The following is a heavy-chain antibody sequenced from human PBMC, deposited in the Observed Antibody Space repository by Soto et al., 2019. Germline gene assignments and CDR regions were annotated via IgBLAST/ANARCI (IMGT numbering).Heavy chain of an antibody. CDR2: LIPLFGTT. J-gene: IGHJ5*01. V-gene: IGHV1-69*06. D-gene: IGHD2-21*01. CDR3: ARGPNWAYRLDS. Sequence: QVQLVQSGAEVKKPGSSVKVSCEASGGTFSGHAISWVRQAPGQGPEWMGGLIPLFGTTQHAQNFQDRLTITADKSTSTAYMELTSLRFEDTAIYHCARGPNWAYRLDSWGQGTLVTVSS. CDR1: GGTFSGHA.